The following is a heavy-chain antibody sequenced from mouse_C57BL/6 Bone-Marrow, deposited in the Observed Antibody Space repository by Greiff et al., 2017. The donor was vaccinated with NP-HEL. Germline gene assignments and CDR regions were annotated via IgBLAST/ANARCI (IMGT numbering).Heavy chain of an antibody. J-gene: IGHJ3*01. CDR2: IDPENGDT. CDR3: TTGRDYAWFAY. V-gene: IGHV14-4*01. Sequence: VQLQQSGAELVRPGASVKLSCTASGFNIKDDYMHWVKQRPEQGLEWIGWIDPENGDTEYASKFQGKATITADTSSNTAYLQLSSLTSEDTAVYYCTTGRDYAWFAYWGQGTLVTVSA. CDR1: GFNIKDDY. D-gene: IGHD2-4*01.